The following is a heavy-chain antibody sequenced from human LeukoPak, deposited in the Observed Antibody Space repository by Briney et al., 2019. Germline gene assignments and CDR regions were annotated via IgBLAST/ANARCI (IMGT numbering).Heavy chain of an antibody. CDR3: AKGAGGSGWYFDY. CDR2: ISYDGSNK. V-gene: IGHV3-30*18. D-gene: IGHD6-19*01. CDR1: GFTFSSYG. Sequence: PGASLRLSCAASGFTFSSYGMHWVRQAPGKGLEWVAVISYDGSNKYYADSVKGRFTISRDNSKNTLYLQMNSLRAEDTAVYYCAKGAGGSGWYFDYWGQGTLVTVSS. J-gene: IGHJ4*02.